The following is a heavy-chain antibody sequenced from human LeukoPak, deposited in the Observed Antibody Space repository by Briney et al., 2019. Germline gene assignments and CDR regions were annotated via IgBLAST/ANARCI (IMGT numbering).Heavy chain of an antibody. D-gene: IGHD3-22*01. J-gene: IGHJ4*02. CDR3: AKHEGSYFDKSGYTFEY. V-gene: IGHV4-30-2*01. CDR2: IYHSGST. CDR1: GGSISSGGYS. Sequence: PSETLSLTCAVSGGSISSGGYSWSWIRQPPGKGLEWIGYIYHSGSTYYNPSLKSRVTISVDRSKNQFSLKLSSVSAADRGIYYCAKHEGSYFDKSGYTFEYWGQGTLVTVSS.